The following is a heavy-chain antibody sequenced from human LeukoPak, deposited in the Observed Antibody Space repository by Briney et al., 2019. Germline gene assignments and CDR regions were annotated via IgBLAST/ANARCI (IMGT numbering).Heavy chain of an antibody. CDR1: GFTFSDYY. V-gene: IGHV3-11*04. D-gene: IGHD3-22*01. Sequence: GGSLRLSCAASGFTFSDYYMSWIRQAPGKGLEWVSYISSSGSTIYYADSVKGRFTISRDNAKNSLYLQMNSLRAEDTAVYYCASLNRYYYDSSGYYYGDYWGQGTLVTVSS. J-gene: IGHJ4*02. CDR2: ISSSGSTI. CDR3: ASLNRYYYDSSGYYYGDY.